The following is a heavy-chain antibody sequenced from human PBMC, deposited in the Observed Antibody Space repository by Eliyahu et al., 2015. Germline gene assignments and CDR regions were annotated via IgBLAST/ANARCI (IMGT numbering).Heavy chain of an antibody. Sequence: QVELVESGGGVVQPGTSLRLSCAASEFSFSNYGMPWVRQAPGKGLGWVAVISYDGSYKYYADSVKGRFTISRDNSKNTLYLEMNSLRADDTAIYFCAKDWGGSYNYYFDYWGQGTLVTVSS. V-gene: IGHV3-30*18. J-gene: IGHJ4*02. D-gene: IGHD1-1*01. CDR2: ISYDGSYK. CDR1: EFSFSNYG. CDR3: AKDWGGSYNYYFDY.